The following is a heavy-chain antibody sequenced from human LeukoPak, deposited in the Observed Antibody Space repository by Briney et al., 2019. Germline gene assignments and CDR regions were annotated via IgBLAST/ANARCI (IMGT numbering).Heavy chain of an antibody. CDR3: ARLSSSGSYVPQYYYYGMDV. V-gene: IGHV4-39*01. Sequence: SKTLSLTCTVSGGSISSTSYYWGWIRQPPGKGLEWIGSIYYSGSTYYNPSLKSRVTISVDTSKNQFSLKLSSVTAADTAVYYCARLSSSGSYVPQYYYYGMDVWGQGTTVTVSS. CDR2: IYYSGST. CDR1: GGSISSTSYY. D-gene: IGHD3-10*01. J-gene: IGHJ6*02.